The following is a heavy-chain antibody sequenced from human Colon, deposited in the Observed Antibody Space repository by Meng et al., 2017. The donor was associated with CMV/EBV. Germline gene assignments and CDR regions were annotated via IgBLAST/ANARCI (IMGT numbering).Heavy chain of an antibody. CDR3: ARYNYDSSGYYFDS. CDR2: ISSSGSSL. V-gene: IGHV3-48*03. D-gene: IGHD3-22*01. J-gene: IGHJ4*02. Sequence: GESLKISYEASGFTFSRYEMSWVRQAPGKGLEWLSYISSSGSSLYYADSVRGRFTISRDSAKNSLYLQMNSLRAEDTAVYFCARYNYDSSGYYFDSWGQGTLVTAPQ. CDR1: GFTFSRYE.